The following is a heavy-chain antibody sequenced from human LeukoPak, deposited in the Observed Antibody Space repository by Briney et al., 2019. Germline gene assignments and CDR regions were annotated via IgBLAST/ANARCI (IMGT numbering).Heavy chain of an antibody. Sequence: SETLSLTCTVSGGSISSHYWSWIWQPPGKGLEWIGYIFYSGNTNYNPSLKSRVTISVDTSKNQFSLMLSSVAAADTAVYYCAREGYCSSTSCRENYMDAWGKGTTVTVSS. CDR3: AREGYCSSTSCRENYMDA. D-gene: IGHD2-2*01. CDR2: IFYSGNT. J-gene: IGHJ6*03. V-gene: IGHV4-59*11. CDR1: GGSISSHY.